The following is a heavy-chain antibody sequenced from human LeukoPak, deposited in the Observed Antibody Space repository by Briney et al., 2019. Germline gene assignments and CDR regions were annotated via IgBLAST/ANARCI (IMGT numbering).Heavy chain of an antibody. CDR2: ISGGGVST. V-gene: IGHV3-23*01. J-gene: IGHJ4*02. CDR1: GFTVSSNY. Sequence: AGGSLRLSCAASGFTVSSNYMSWVRQAPGKGLEWVSAISGGGVSTYYADSVKGRFTISRDNSKNTLWLQLNSLRADDTAVYYCAKDAEESGTSHWGQGTLVTVSS. D-gene: IGHD3-10*01. CDR3: AKDAEESGTSH.